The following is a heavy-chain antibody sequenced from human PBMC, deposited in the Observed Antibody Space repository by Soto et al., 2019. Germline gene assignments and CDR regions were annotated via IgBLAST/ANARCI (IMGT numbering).Heavy chain of an antibody. J-gene: IGHJ4*02. CDR3: ARDHPHSYGVYYFDY. CDR1: GASISHFY. Sequence: SETLSLTCTVSGASISHFYWSWIRQSPGKGLEWLGYIYDSGSTSYNPSLKSRVTMSMDTSKTQFSLNLSSVTAADTAVYYCARDHPHSYGVYYFDYWGQGTPVT. CDR2: IYDSGST. V-gene: IGHV4-59*01. D-gene: IGHD5-18*01.